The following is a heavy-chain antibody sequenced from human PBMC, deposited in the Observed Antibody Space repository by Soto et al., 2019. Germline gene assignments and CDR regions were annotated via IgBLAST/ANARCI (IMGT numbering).Heavy chain of an antibody. CDR1: GFTFSSYA. J-gene: IGHJ6*02. Sequence: QVQLVESGGGVFQPGRSLRLSCAASGFTFSSYAMHWGRQAPGKGLEWVAVISYDGSNKYYADSVKGRFTISRDNSKNTLYLQMNSLRAEDTAVYYCAGGITMVRGVMDVWGQGTTVTVSS. CDR2: ISYDGSNK. V-gene: IGHV3-30-3*01. D-gene: IGHD3-10*01. CDR3: AGGITMVRGVMDV.